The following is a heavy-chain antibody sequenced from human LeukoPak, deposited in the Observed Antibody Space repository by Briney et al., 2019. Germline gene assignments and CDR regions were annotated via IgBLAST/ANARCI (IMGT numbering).Heavy chain of an antibody. D-gene: IGHD6-13*01. V-gene: IGHV4-39*01. J-gene: IGHJ5*02. CDR3: VRAYMSSWYFNWFDP. CDR1: GGSISSSSYY. CDR2: IYYSGST. Sequence: PSETLSLTCTVSGGSISSSSYYWGWIRQPPGKGLEWIGSIYYSGSTYYNPSLKSRVTISVDTSKNQFSLKLSSVTAADTAVYYCVRAYMSSWYFNWFDPWGQGTLVTVSS.